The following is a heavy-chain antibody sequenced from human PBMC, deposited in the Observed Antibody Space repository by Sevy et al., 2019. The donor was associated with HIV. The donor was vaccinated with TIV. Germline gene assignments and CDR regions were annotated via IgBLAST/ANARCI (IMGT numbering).Heavy chain of an antibody. CDR2: IRGSGSST. CDR1: GFTFNTYA. Sequence: GGSLRLSCVASGFTFNTYAMSWVRQAPGKGLEWVSAIRGSGSSTYDAAAVQGRFTISRDNSKNTLYLQMNILRAEDTAVYYCAKEAPGYNYDTSGSFDYWGQGTLVTVSS. J-gene: IGHJ4*02. D-gene: IGHD3-22*01. CDR3: AKEAPGYNYDTSGSFDY. V-gene: IGHV3-23*01.